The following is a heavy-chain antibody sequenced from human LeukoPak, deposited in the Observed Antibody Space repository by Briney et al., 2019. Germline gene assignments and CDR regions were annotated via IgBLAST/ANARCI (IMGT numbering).Heavy chain of an antibody. V-gene: IGHV1-2*02. J-gene: IGHJ4*02. CDR1: GYTFTGYY. D-gene: IGHD1-26*01. CDR3: ARDLSGSTEIDY. CDR2: INPNSGGT. Sequence: ASVKVSCKASGYTFTGYYMHWVRQAPGQGLEWMGWINPNSGGTNYAQKFQGRVTMTRDTSISTAYMELSRLRSDDTAVYYCARDLSGSTEIDYLGQGTLVTVSS.